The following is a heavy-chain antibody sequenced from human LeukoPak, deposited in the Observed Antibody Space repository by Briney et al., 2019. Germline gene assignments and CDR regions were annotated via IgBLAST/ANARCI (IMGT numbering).Heavy chain of an antibody. CDR1: GGSISSYY. J-gene: IGHJ4*02. CDR2: IYYSGST. V-gene: IGHV4-59*01. Sequence: SETLSLTCTVSGGSISSYYWSWLRQPPGKGLEWIGYIYYSGSTNYNPSLKSRVTISVDTSKNQFSLKLSSVTAADTAVYYCARTYYDILTGLGGLDYWGQGTLVTVSS. D-gene: IGHD3-9*01. CDR3: ARTYYDILTGLGGLDY.